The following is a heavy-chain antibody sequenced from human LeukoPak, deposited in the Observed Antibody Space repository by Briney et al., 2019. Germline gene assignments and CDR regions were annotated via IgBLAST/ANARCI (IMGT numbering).Heavy chain of an antibody. J-gene: IGHJ4*02. CDR2: ISSSSSTI. V-gene: IGHV3-48*02. CDR1: GFTFSSYS. D-gene: IGHD2-15*01. CDR3: ARIRGYCSGGSCPSGYFDY. Sequence: AGGSLRLSCAASGFTFSSYSMNWVRQAPGKGLEWVSYISSSSSTIYYADSVKGRFTISRDNAKNSLYLQMNSLRDEDTAVYYCARIRGYCSGGSCPSGYFDYWGQGTLVTVSP.